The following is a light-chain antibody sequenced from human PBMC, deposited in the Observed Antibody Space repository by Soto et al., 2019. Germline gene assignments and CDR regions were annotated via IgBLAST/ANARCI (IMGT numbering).Light chain of an antibody. J-gene: IGKJ1*01. CDR2: DAS. V-gene: IGKV3-15*01. CDR1: QSVSSN. Sequence: EIVMTQSPATLSVSPGERATLSCRASQSVSSNLAWYQQKPGQAPRLLIYDASTRATGIPARFSGSGSGTEFTLTISSLQSEDFPVYYCQQYNYWPPWTFGQGTKVEIK. CDR3: QQYNYWPPWT.